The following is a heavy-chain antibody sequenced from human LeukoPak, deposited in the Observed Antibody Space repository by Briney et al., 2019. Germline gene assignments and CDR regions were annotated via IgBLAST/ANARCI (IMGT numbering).Heavy chain of an antibody. CDR1: GGSISSYY. J-gene: IGHJ4*02. Sequence: SETLSLTCTVSGGSISSYYWSWIRQPPGKGLEWIGSIYYSGSTYYNPSLKSRVTISVDTSKTQFSLKLSSVTAADTAVYYCARVRRGYSYGSFLGYWGQGTLVTGSS. CDR3: ARVRRGYSYGSFLGY. V-gene: IGHV4-59*12. D-gene: IGHD5-18*01. CDR2: IYYSGST.